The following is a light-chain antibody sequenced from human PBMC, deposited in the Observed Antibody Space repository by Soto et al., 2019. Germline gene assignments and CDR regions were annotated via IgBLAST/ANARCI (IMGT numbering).Light chain of an antibody. CDR2: VAF. J-gene: IGKJ5*01. Sequence: DIQMTQSPSSLSASVGDTVTMTCRASQSIALSVNWYQQKPGKAPKLLIYVAFTLESGVPSRFSGSGSGTEFSLTIRSLQPEDFATYYCQQSFRSPITFGQGTRLE. V-gene: IGKV1-39*01. CDR1: QSIALS. CDR3: QQSFRSPIT.